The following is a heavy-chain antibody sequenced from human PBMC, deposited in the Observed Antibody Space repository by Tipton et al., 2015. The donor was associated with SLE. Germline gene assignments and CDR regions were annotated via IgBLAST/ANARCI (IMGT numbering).Heavy chain of an antibody. D-gene: IGHD7-27*01. CDR2: INPRGGT. CDR3: ARHPPMGKRAFDI. CDR1: GGSFSDYY. V-gene: IGHV4-34*01. Sequence: LRLSCSIYGGSFSDYYWSWIRQPPGEGLEWIGEINPRGGTGYNPSLKSRVTISEDTSRNQFSLKVTSVTAADTAVYYCARHPPMGKRAFDIWGQGTMVTVSS. J-gene: IGHJ3*02.